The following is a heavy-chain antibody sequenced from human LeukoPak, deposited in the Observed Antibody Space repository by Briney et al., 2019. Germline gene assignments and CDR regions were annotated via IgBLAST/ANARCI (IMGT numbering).Heavy chain of an antibody. CDR3: ARDRAYYGSGTFDY. Sequence: SETLSLTCTVSGGSISSYYWSWFRQPPGKGLEWIGYIYYSGSTNYNPSLKSRVTISVDTSKNQFSLKLSSVTAADTAVYYCARDRAYYGSGTFDYWGQGTLVTVSS. J-gene: IGHJ4*02. D-gene: IGHD3-10*01. CDR2: IYYSGST. V-gene: IGHV4-59*01. CDR1: GGSISSYY.